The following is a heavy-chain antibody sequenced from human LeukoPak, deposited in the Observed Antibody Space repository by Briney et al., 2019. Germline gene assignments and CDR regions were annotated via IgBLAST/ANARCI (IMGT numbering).Heavy chain of an antibody. Sequence: NPGGSLRLSCAASGFTFSSYSMNWVRQAPGKGLEWVSSISSSSSYIYYADSVKGRFTISRDNAKNSLYLQMNSLRAEDTAVYHCARDPGSYGNAFDIWGQGTMVTVSS. J-gene: IGHJ3*02. CDR1: GFTFSSYS. CDR3: ARDPGSYGNAFDI. D-gene: IGHD1-26*01. V-gene: IGHV3-21*01. CDR2: ISSSSSYI.